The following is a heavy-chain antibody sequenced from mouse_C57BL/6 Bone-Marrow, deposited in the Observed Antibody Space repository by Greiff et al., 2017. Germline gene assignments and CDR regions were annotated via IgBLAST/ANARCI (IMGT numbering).Heavy chain of an antibody. D-gene: IGHD3-2*02. V-gene: IGHV5-6*02. CDR2: ISSGGSYT. CDR1: GFTFSSYG. CDR3: ARRTAQASDY. J-gene: IGHJ2*01. Sequence: EVKLVESGGDLVKPGGSLKLSCAASGFTFSSYGMSWVRQTPDKRLEWVATISSGGSYTYYPDSVKGRFTFTRDNAKNTLYLQMSSLKSEDTAMYYCARRTAQASDYWGQGTTLTVSS.